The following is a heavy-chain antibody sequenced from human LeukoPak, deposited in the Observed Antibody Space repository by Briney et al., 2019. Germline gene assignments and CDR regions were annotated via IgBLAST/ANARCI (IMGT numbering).Heavy chain of an antibody. CDR2: IYYSGST. Sequence: SETLSLTCTVSGGSISSSSYYWGWVRQPPGKGLEWIVSIYYSGSTYYNSSLKGRVTISADTSENQFSLKLSSATAADTAVYYCARARPVAAGRYFDWSYSPTRNSYFDYWGQGTLVTVSS. J-gene: IGHJ4*02. CDR3: ARARPVAAGRYFDWSYSPTRNSYFDY. D-gene: IGHD3-9*01. CDR1: GGSISSSSYY. V-gene: IGHV4-39*01.